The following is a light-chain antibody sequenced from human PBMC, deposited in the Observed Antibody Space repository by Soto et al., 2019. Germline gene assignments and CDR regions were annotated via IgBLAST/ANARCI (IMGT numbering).Light chain of an antibody. Sequence: QSVLTQPASVSGSPGQSITISCTGTSSDVGGYNYVSWYQQHPGKAPKLMIYDVSNRPSGVSNRFSGSKSGNTASLTISGLQAEDEANYYCTSYTNSRTLYVFVTGTMVTV. J-gene: IGLJ1*01. V-gene: IGLV2-14*01. CDR3: TSYTNSRTLYV. CDR1: SSDVGGYNY. CDR2: DVS.